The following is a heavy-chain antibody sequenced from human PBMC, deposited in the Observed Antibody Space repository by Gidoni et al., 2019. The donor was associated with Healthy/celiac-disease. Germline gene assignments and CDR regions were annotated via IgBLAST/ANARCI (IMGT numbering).Heavy chain of an antibody. CDR2: IYYSGST. D-gene: IGHD6-6*01. CDR3: ARLSSSSSGDWFDP. CDR1: GCSISSYY. Sequence: QVQLQESGPGLVKPSETLSLTCTVSGCSISSYYCSWIRPTPGKGLEWIGYIYYSGSTNYNPSLKSRVTISVDTSKNQFSLKLSSVTAADTAVYYCARLSSSSSGDWFDPWGQGTLVTVSS. V-gene: IGHV4-59*08. J-gene: IGHJ5*02.